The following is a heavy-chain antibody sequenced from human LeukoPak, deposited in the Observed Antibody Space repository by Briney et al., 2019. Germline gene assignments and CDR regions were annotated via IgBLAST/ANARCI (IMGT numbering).Heavy chain of an antibody. J-gene: IGHJ4*02. V-gene: IGHV3-7*01. CDR1: GFTFSTYW. CDR2: TKKDGSEK. Sequence: GGSLRVSCGASGFTFSTYWMSWVRQAPGKGMEWVANTKKDGSEKYYVDSVKGRFTISRDNAKNSLYLQMNSLRVEDTAVYYCVRGGYFVFDFWGQGALVTVSS. D-gene: IGHD2-21*01. CDR3: VRGGYFVFDF.